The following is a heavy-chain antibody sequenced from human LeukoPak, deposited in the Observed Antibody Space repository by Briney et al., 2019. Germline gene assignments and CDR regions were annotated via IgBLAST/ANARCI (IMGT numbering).Heavy chain of an antibody. V-gene: IGHV1-8*01. Sequence: GASVKVSCKASGYTFTSYDINWVRQATGQGLEWMGWMNPNSGNTGYAQKFQGRVTMTRNTSISTAYMELSSLRSEDTAVYYCARDPVLSFYDSSGYPHDWFDPWGQGTLVTVSS. CDR3: ARDPVLSFYDSSGYPHDWFDP. CDR2: MNPNSGNT. D-gene: IGHD3-22*01. J-gene: IGHJ5*02. CDR1: GYTFTSYD.